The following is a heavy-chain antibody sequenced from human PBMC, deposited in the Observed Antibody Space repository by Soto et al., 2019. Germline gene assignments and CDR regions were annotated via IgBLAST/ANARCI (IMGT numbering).Heavy chain of an antibody. CDR1: GGSISTSSSYY. D-gene: IGHD3-3*01. Sequence: SETLSLTCTVSGGSISTSSSYYWGWIRQPPGKGLEWIANMYYSGSTYYNPSLKSRVTISLETSKNQFSLKLSSVTAADTAVYYCAGIKIVGILTYYMDVWGKGTTVTVSS. V-gene: IGHV4-39*01. CDR2: MYYSGST. J-gene: IGHJ6*03. CDR3: AGIKIVGILTYYMDV.